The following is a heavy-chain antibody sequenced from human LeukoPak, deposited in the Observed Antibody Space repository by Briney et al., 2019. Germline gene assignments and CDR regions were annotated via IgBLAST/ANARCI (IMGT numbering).Heavy chain of an antibody. CDR1: GFSFTDYY. V-gene: IGHV3-11*01. J-gene: IGHJ5*02. Sequence: GGSLRLSCAASGFSFTDYYMSWIRQAPGKGLEWLSYISSSGSTIFYADSVKGRFTISRDNAKNSLYLQMNSLRAEDTAIYYCARAITPRVRGSPIWFDPWGQGTLVTVSS. CDR3: ARAITPRVRGSPIWFDP. D-gene: IGHD3-10*01. CDR2: ISSSGSTI.